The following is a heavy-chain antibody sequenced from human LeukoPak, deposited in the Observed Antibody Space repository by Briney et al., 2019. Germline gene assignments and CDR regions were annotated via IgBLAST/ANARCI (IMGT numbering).Heavy chain of an antibody. Sequence: PGGSLRLSCAASGFTFSSYAMSWVRQAPGKGLEWVALINPDGSQTNYVDSVKGRLTISRDNAENSLYLQMNSLRAEDTAVYYCARDLGYGALDPWGQGTLVTVSS. J-gene: IGHJ5*02. CDR1: GFTFSSYA. V-gene: IGHV3-7*01. CDR3: ARDLGYGALDP. CDR2: INPDGSQT. D-gene: IGHD4-17*01.